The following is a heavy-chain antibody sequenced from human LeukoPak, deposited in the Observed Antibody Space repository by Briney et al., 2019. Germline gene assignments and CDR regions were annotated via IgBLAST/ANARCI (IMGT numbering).Heavy chain of an antibody. CDR1: GFSFTTYW. CDR2: IKQDGTEK. J-gene: IGHJ4*02. V-gene: IGHV3-7*01. D-gene: IGHD4-11*01. Sequence: GESLRLSCAASGFSFTTYWMSWVRQAPGKGLEWVANIKQDGTEKYYVDSVKGRFTISRDNAKNSVYLQMNSLRAEDTAVYYCARDKWLTTTHYFDYWGQGTLVTVSS. CDR3: ARDKWLTTTHYFDY.